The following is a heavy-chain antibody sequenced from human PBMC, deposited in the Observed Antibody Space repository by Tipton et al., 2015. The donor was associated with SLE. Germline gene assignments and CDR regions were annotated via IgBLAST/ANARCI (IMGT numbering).Heavy chain of an antibody. CDR1: GFTFGDYA. V-gene: IGHV3-48*02. Sequence: SLRLSCTASGFTFGDYAMSWVRQAPGKGLEWVSYISSSSSMIYYADSVKGRFTISRDNAKNSLYLQMNSLRDEDTAVYYCARGEGWTDAFDIWGQGTMVTVSS. D-gene: IGHD3-16*01. CDR2: ISSSSSMI. CDR3: ARGEGWTDAFDI. J-gene: IGHJ3*02.